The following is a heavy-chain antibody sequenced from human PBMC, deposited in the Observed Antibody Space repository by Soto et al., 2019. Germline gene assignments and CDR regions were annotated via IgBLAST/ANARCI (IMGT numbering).Heavy chain of an antibody. CDR1: GFTFSSYG. CDR3: ARERGVVVAATRYFDY. V-gene: IGHV3-33*01. J-gene: IGHJ4*02. D-gene: IGHD2-15*01. CDR2: IWYDGSNR. Sequence: QVQLVESGGGVVQPGRSLRLSCAASGFTFSSYGMHWVRQAPGKGLEWVAVIWYDGSNRYYADSVKGRFTISRDNSKNTLYRQMNRLRAEDTAVYYCARERGVVVAATRYFDYWGQGTLVTVSS.